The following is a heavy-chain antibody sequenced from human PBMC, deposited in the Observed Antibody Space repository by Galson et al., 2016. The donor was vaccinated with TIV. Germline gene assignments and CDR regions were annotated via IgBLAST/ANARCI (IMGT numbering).Heavy chain of an antibody. D-gene: IGHD3-9*01. V-gene: IGHV4/OR15-8*01. CDR2: VYHTGAT. Sequence: SETLSLTCDVSGDSITPSVWWTWVRHTPDKGLEWIGEVYHTGATNVNPSLENRATMSVDKVKSQFSLNLESVTAADPATYYCVRASKTDWTPYDHLLWFFDIWSRGTLVTVSS. CDR3: VRASKTDWTPYDHLLWFFDI. CDR1: GDSITPSVW. J-gene: IGHJ2*01.